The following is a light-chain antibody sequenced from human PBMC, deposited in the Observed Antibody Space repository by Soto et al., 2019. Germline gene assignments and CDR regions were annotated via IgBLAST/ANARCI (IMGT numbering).Light chain of an antibody. CDR2: GAS. Sequence: EIVFTQSPGTLSLSPGERATLSFRSSQSVSNNYLAWYLQIPGQAPRLLIYGASNRATGIPDRFSGSGSGTDFTLTISRLEPEDFAVYYCQQYGSSPPITFGPGTKVDIK. CDR3: QQYGSSPPIT. J-gene: IGKJ3*01. V-gene: IGKV3-20*01. CDR1: QSVSNNY.